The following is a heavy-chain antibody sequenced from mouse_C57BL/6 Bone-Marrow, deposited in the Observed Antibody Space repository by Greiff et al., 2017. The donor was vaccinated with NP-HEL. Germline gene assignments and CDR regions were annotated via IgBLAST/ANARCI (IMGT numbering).Heavy chain of an antibody. J-gene: IGHJ2*01. CDR1: GFNIKNDY. V-gene: IGHV14-4*01. Sequence: VQLKQSGAELVRPGASVKLSCTASGFNIKNDYMHWVKQRPEQGLEWIGWIDPENGDTEYASKFQGKATITADTSSNTAYLQLSSLTSEDTAVYYCTTRGRDFDYWGQGTTLTVSS. CDR3: TTRGRDFDY. CDR2: IDPENGDT. D-gene: IGHD1-1*01.